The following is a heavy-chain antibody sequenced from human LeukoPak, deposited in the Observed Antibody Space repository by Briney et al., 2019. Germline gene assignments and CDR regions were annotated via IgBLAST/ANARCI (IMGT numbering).Heavy chain of an antibody. CDR1: GYSFTSYY. Sequence: GESLKISFKGSGYSFTSYYIVWVRQMPGKGLEWMGIIFPGDSDTRYSPSFQGQVTFSADKSINTAYLQWSSLKASDTAMYYCARTAPFFDYWGQGTLVTVSS. V-gene: IGHV5-51*01. CDR3: ARTAPFFDY. CDR2: IFPGDSDT. J-gene: IGHJ4*02.